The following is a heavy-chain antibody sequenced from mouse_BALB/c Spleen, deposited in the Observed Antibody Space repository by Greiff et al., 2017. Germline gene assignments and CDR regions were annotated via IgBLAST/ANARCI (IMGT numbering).Heavy chain of an antibody. CDR3: ARDNGYDTGAMDY. CDR2: IRNKANGYTT. D-gene: IGHD2-2*01. CDR1: GFTFTDYY. Sequence: EVHLVESGGGLVQPGGSLRLSCATSGFTFTDYYMSWVRQPPGKALEWLGFIRNKANGYTTEYSASVKGRFTISRDNSQSILYLQMNTLRAEDSATYYCARDNGYDTGAMDYWGQGTSVTVSS. J-gene: IGHJ4*01. V-gene: IGHV7-3*02.